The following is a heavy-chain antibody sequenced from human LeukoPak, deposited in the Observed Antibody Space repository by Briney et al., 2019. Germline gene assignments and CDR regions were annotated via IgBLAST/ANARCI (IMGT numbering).Heavy chain of an antibody. CDR2: ISYDGSNK. CDR1: GFTFSSYA. J-gene: IGHJ4*02. CDR3: ARDWYYYDSSGYYFPFDY. Sequence: LPGGSLRLSCAASGFTFSSYAMHWVRQAPGKGLEWVAVISYDGSNKYYADSVKGRFTISRDNSKNTLYLQMNSLRAEDTAVYYCARDWYYYDSSGYYFPFDYWGQGTLVTVSS. D-gene: IGHD3-22*01. V-gene: IGHV3-30-3*01.